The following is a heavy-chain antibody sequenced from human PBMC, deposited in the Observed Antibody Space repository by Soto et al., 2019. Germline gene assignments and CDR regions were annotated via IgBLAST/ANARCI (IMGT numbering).Heavy chain of an antibody. CDR2: ISAYNGNT. V-gene: IGHV1-18*01. CDR3: ARDNPALITGTTDYYYHYGMDV. Sequence: GASVKVSCKASGCTFTSYGISWVRQAPGQGLEWMGWISAYNGNTNYAQKLQGRVTMTTDTSTSTAYMELRSLRSDDTAVYYCARDNPALITGTTDYYYHYGMDVWGQGTTVTVSS. D-gene: IGHD1-7*01. J-gene: IGHJ6*02. CDR1: GCTFTSYG.